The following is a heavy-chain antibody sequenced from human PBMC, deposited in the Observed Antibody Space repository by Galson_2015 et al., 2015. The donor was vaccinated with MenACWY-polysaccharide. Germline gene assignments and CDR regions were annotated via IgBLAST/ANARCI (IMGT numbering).Heavy chain of an antibody. CDR2: IKRDESGK. Sequence: LRLSCAASGFIFSSYWMSWVRQAPGKGLEWVAHIKRDESGKYYVDSVKGRFAISRDNSKNSLYLQMNSLRAEDTAVYSCARGHYGLDVWGQGTTVIVSS. CDR3: ARGHYGLDV. CDR1: GFIFSSYW. V-gene: IGHV3-7*03. J-gene: IGHJ6*02.